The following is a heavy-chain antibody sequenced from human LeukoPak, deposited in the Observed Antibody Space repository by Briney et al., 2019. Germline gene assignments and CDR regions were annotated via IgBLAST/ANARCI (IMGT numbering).Heavy chain of an antibody. D-gene: IGHD6-13*01. CDR1: GGSISSGSYY. CDR2: IYTSGST. Sequence: SETLSLTCTVSGGSISSGSYYWSWIRQPAGKGLEWIGRIYTSGSTNYNPSLKSRVTISVDTSKNQFSLKLSSVTAADTAVYYCARADYSSTWSHDYYYMDVWGKGTTVTVSS. J-gene: IGHJ6*03. V-gene: IGHV4-61*02. CDR3: ARADYSSTWSHDYYYMDV.